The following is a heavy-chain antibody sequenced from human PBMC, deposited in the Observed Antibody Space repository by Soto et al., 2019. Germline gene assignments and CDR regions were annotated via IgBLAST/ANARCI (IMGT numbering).Heavy chain of an antibody. CDR3: ARGHRGYDYIWGSYPHYYMDV. Sequence: QVQLQQWGAGLLKPSETLSLTCAVYGGSFSGYYWSWIRQPPGKGLEWIGEINHSGSTNYNPSLKSRVTISVDTSKNQFSLKLSSVTAADTAVYYCARGHRGYDYIWGSYPHYYMDVWGKGTTVTVSS. D-gene: IGHD3-16*02. J-gene: IGHJ6*03. CDR2: INHSGST. CDR1: GGSFSGYY. V-gene: IGHV4-34*01.